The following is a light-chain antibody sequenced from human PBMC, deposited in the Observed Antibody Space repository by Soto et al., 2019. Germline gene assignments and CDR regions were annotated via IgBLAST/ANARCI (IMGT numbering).Light chain of an antibody. CDR3: QQNFNVPRT. CDR1: QNIASY. J-gene: IGKJ1*01. Sequence: DIQMTQSPSSLSASVGDRVTITCRASQNIASYLNWYQQRPGKAPELLIYAASSLQSGVPLRFSGSGSGTEFTLTIDSLQPDDFASYYCQQNFNVPRTFGQGTKVEI. CDR2: AAS. V-gene: IGKV1-39*01.